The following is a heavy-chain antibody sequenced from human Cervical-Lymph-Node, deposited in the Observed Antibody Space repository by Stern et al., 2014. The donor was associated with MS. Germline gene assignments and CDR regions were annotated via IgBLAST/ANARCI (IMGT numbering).Heavy chain of an antibody. V-gene: IGHV4-31*03. CDR2: IYNTVST. CDR3: ARVEGGSRTDY. CDR1: GDSISDGTYY. J-gene: IGHJ4*02. Sequence: VQLQESGPTLVKPSQTLSLTCNVSGDSISDGTYYWIWISQHPGKGLEWIGYIYNTVSTYYNPSLKSRVTISVYTSKNQFSLKLTSVTAADTAVYYCARVEGGSRTDYWGQGTLVTVSS. D-gene: IGHD3-16*01.